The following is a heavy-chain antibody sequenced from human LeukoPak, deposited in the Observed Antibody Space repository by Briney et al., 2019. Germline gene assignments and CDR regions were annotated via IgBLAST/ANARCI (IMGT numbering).Heavy chain of an antibody. J-gene: IGHJ4*02. V-gene: IGHV3-48*04. CDR1: GFTFSSYS. D-gene: IGHD7-27*01. CDR2: ISSGSSTI. Sequence: GGSLRLTCAASGFTFSSYSMNWVRQAPGKGLEWVSYISSGSSTIYYADSVKGRFTISRDNAKNSLYLQMNSLRAEDTAVYYCARDGDLGDYWGQGTLVTVSS. CDR3: ARDGDLGDY.